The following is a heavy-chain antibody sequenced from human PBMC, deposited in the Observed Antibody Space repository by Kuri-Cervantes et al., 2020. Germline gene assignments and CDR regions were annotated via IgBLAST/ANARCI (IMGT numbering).Heavy chain of an antibody. Sequence: SGTLSLTCTASGAPIMNYYWSWIRQPPGRGLEWIGYIYYSGSTNYNPSLKSRVTISVDTSKNQFSLKLTSVTAADTDMYYCARGDMVRGVVDYYYYGMDVWGQGTTVTVSS. CDR3: ARGDMVRGVVDYYYYGMDV. CDR2: IYYSGST. J-gene: IGHJ6*02. D-gene: IGHD3-10*01. V-gene: IGHV4-59*01. CDR1: GAPIMNYY.